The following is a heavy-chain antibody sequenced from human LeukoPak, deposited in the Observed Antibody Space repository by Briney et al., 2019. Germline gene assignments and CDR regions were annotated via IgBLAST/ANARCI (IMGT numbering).Heavy chain of an antibody. D-gene: IGHD3-10*01. Sequence: SETLSLACSVSDYSITTDHYWGWIRQPPGKELEWIGSIYHSGSTYYNPSLKNRVTISVDTSKNQFSLKLTSVTAADTALYYCVRENISGTNWFDPWGQGTLVTVSS. CDR1: DYSITTDHY. CDR3: VRENISGTNWFDP. CDR2: IYHSGST. J-gene: IGHJ5*02. V-gene: IGHV4-38-2*02.